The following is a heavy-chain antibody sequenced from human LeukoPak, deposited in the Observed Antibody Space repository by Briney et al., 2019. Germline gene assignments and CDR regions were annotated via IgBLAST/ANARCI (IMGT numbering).Heavy chain of an antibody. CDR2: IYHSGST. V-gene: IGHV4-61*01. D-gene: IGHD3-22*01. CDR3: ARHLAPSSGYLTLDY. Sequence: SETLSLTCTVSGGSISSGSYYWSWIRQPPGRGLEWIGHIYHSGSTSYNPSLKSRVTISVDTSRSQFSLKLRSVTAADTAVYYCARHLAPSSGYLTLDYWGQGTLVTVSS. CDR1: GGSISSGSYY. J-gene: IGHJ4*02.